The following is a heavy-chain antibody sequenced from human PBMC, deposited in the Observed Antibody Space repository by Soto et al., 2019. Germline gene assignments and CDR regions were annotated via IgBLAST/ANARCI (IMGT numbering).Heavy chain of an antibody. CDR2: ISGYNGSP. D-gene: IGHD3-10*01. Sequence: QVQLVQSGDEVKQPGASVKVSCKASGYTFTTYDISWVRQAPGQGLEWMGWISGYNGSPNYAQKLQGRVTMTTDTSMSTAYMERRSLRSDDTAVYYGANTIVRLVQVHSLDDWGQGTLVTVAS. CDR1: GYTFTTYD. J-gene: IGHJ4*02. CDR3: ANTIVRLVQVHSLDD. V-gene: IGHV1-18*01.